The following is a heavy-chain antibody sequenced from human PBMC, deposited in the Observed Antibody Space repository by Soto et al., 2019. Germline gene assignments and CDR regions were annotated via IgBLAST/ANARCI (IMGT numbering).Heavy chain of an antibody. CDR2: ISSSSSTI. CDR1: GFTFSSYS. V-gene: IGHV3-48*01. CDR3: ARSPVAPSGKDAFDI. Sequence: GGSLRLSCAASGFTFSSYSMNWVRQAPGKGLEWVSYISSSSSTIYYADSVKGRFTISRDNAKNSLHLQMNSLRAEDTAVYYCARSPVAPSGKDAFDIWGQGTMVTVSS. J-gene: IGHJ3*02. D-gene: IGHD2-21*01.